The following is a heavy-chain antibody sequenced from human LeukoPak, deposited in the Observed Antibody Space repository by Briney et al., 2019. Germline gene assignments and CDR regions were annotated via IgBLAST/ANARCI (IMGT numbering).Heavy chain of an antibody. D-gene: IGHD3-22*01. CDR3: AREQLNYDSSGYYVSSY. CDR2: ISAYNGNT. J-gene: IGHJ4*02. CDR1: GYTFTSYG. Sequence: ASVKVSCKASGYTFTSYGISWVRQAPGQGLEWMGWISAYNGNTNYAQKLQGRVTMTTGTSTSTAYMELTSLRSDDTAVYYCAREQLNYDSSGYYVSSYWGQGTLVTVSS. V-gene: IGHV1-18*01.